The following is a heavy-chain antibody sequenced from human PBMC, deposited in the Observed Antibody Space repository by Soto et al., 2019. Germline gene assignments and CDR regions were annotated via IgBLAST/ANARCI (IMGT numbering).Heavy chain of an antibody. D-gene: IGHD3-22*01. V-gene: IGHV3-30-3*01. CDR1: GFTFSSYA. Sequence: GGSLSLSCAASGFTFSSYAMHWVRQAPGKGLEWVAVISYDGSNKYYADSVKGRFTISRDNSKNTLYLQMNSLRAEDTAVYYCARAPYYYDSSGYYYLDYWGQGTLVTVSS. CDR2: ISYDGSNK. J-gene: IGHJ4*02. CDR3: ARAPYYYDSSGYYYLDY.